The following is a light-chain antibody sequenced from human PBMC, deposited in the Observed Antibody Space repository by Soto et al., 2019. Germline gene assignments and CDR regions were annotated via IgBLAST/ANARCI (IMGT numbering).Light chain of an antibody. CDR1: QGISTF. J-gene: IGKJ1*01. V-gene: IGKV1-27*01. CDR2: GSS. Sequence: DIQLTQSPSFLSASVGDRVTITCRASQGISTFLAWYQQKPGKVPKLLIYGSSTLQSGVPSRFSGSGSGTDFTLTISSLQPEDVATYYCQKYDSDPRTFGQGTKVDIK. CDR3: QKYDSDPRT.